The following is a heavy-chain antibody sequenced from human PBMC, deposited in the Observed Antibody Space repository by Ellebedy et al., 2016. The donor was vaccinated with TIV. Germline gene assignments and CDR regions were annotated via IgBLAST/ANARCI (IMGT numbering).Heavy chain of an antibody. CDR2: FDPEDGET. V-gene: IGHV1-24*01. J-gene: IGHJ3*02. CDR1: GYTLTELS. Sequence: ASVKVSXXVSGYTLTELSMHWVRQAPGKGLEWMGGFDPEDGETIYAQKFQGRVTMTEDTSTDTAYMELSSLRSEDTAVYYCATTYYDFWSGYSAFDIWGQGTMVTVSS. D-gene: IGHD3-3*01. CDR3: ATTYYDFWSGYSAFDI.